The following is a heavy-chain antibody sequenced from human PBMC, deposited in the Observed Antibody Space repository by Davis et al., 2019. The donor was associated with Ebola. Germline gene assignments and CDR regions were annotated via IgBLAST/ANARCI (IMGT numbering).Heavy chain of an antibody. CDR1: GGSISSGDYY. CDR2: IYYSGST. V-gene: IGHV4-30-4*01. CDR3: ARGFLLEWGRGDWFDP. D-gene: IGHD3-3*01. J-gene: IGHJ5*02. Sequence: PSETLSLTCTVSGGSISSGDYYWSWIRQPPGKGLEWIGYIYYSGSTYYNPSLKSRVTISVDTSKNQFSLKLSSVTAADTAVYYCARGFLLEWGRGDWFDPWGQGTLVTVSS.